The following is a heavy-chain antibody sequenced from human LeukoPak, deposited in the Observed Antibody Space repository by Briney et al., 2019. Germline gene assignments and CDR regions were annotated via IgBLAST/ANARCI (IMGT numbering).Heavy chain of an antibody. CDR3: ASYSYYYDSSGYFDY. Sequence: SETLSLTCTVSGGSISSYFWSWIRQPPGKGLEWIGYTYYSGSTNYNPSLKSRVTISVDTSKNQFSLKLSSVTAADTAVYYCASYSYYYDSSGYFDYWGQGTLVTVPS. CDR1: GGSISSYF. D-gene: IGHD3-22*01. J-gene: IGHJ4*02. V-gene: IGHV4-59*01. CDR2: TYYSGST.